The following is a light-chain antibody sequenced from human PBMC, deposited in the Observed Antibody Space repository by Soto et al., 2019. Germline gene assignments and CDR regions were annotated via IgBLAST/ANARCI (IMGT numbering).Light chain of an antibody. CDR2: DAS. V-gene: IGKV3-11*01. Sequence: ENVLTKSPASLSLSPGERANLSCRASQSVSSYLAWYQQKPGQAPRLLIYDASNRATGIPARFSGSGSGTDFTLTISRLEPEDFAVYYCRQYGRSRVFAFGGGTKVDIK. CDR1: QSVSSY. CDR3: RQYGRSRVFA. J-gene: IGKJ4*01.